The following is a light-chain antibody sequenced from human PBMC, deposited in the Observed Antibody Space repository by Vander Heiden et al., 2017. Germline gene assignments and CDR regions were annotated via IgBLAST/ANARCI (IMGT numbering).Light chain of an antibody. J-gene: IGLJ3*02. V-gene: IGLV2-23*02. CDR3: CSYAGSTTLV. CDR1: NSDVGSYSV. CDR2: EVT. Sequence: QSALTQPASVSGSPGQSITISCTVTNSDVGSYSVVSWYHQHPGNPPKLMIDEVTKRPSGVSSRFSGSKSGNTGSLTISGLQAEDEVDYYCCSYAGSTTLVFGGGTKL.